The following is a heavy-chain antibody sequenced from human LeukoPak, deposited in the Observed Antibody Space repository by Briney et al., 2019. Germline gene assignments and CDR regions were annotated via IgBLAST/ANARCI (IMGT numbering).Heavy chain of an antibody. D-gene: IGHD6-13*01. Sequence: GSLRLSCAASGFTFSSYSMNWVRQAPGKGLEWVSSISSSSSYIYYADSVKGRFTISRDNAKNSLYLQMNSLRAEDTAVYYCARDEWQQQLVHPFDYWGQGTLVTVSS. J-gene: IGHJ4*02. CDR2: ISSSSSYI. V-gene: IGHV3-21*01. CDR1: GFTFSSYS. CDR3: ARDEWQQQLVHPFDY.